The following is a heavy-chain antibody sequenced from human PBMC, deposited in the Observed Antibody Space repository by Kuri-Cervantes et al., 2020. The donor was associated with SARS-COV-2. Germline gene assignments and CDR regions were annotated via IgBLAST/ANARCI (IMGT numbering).Heavy chain of an antibody. V-gene: IGHV4-34*01. CDR2: INHSGST. CDR3: ARDRGDFWSGSINY. CDR1: GGSFSGYY. Sequence: SETLSLTCAVYGGSFSGYYWSWIRQPPGKGLEWIGEINHSGSTNYNPSLKSRVTISVDTSKNQFSLKLSSVTAADTAVYYCARDRGDFWSGSINYWGQGTLVTGYS. J-gene: IGHJ4*02. D-gene: IGHD3-3*01.